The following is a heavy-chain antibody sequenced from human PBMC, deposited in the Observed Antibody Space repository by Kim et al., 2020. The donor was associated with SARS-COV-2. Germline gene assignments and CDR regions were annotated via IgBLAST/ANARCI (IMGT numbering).Heavy chain of an antibody. Sequence: GGSLRLSCAASGFTFSSYGMHWVRQAPGKGLQWVAIIWYDGSNKYYADSVKGRFTISRDNSKNTLYLQMNSLRAEDTAVYYCARGPSTYSSGYYYDYWGQGTLVTVSS. J-gene: IGHJ4*02. V-gene: IGHV3-33*01. CDR1: GFTFSSYG. D-gene: IGHD3-22*01. CDR3: ARGPSTYSSGYYYDY. CDR2: IWYDGSNK.